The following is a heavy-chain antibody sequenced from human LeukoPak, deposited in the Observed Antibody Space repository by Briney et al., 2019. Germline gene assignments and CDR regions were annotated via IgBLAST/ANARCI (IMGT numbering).Heavy chain of an antibody. D-gene: IGHD1/OR15-1a*01. V-gene: IGHV3-74*01. CDR3: TRDVGITGTFARHHLFDP. CDR1: GFTFSTYW. Sequence: GGSLRLSCAASGFTFSTYWMHWVRQAPGKGLVWVSRINSAGSTTNYADSVRGRFTISRDNAKSTVYLQMNSLRVGDTALYYCTRDVGITGTFARHHLFDPWGQGTLVTVSS. CDR2: INSAGSTT. J-gene: IGHJ5*02.